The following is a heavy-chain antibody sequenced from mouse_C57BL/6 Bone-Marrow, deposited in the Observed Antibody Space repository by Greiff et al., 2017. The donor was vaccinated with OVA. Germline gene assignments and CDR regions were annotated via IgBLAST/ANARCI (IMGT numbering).Heavy chain of an antibody. CDR2: IIPNNGGT. J-gene: IGHJ3*01. Sequence: EVQLQQSGPELVKPGASVKIPCKASGYTFTDYNMDWVKQSHGKSLEWIGDIIPNNGGTIYNQKFKGKATLTVDKSSSTAYMELRSLTSEDTAVYYCARSGWPPAWFAYWGQGTLVTVSA. CDR1: GYTFTDYN. D-gene: IGHD2-3*01. CDR3: ARSGWPPAWFAY. V-gene: IGHV1-18*01.